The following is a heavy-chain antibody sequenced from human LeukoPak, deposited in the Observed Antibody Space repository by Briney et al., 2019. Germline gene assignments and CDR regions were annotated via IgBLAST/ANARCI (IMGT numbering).Heavy chain of an antibody. CDR3: ARGYSTSWTYCFDY. D-gene: IGHD6-13*01. CDR1: DGAITGYY. Sequence: SDTLSLTCTVSDGAITGYYWGWIRQPPGKGLEWIGHIYYSGSTNYNPSLKSRVTISVDTSKNHLSLKLNSVTAADTAVYYCARGYSTSWTYCFDYWGQGALVTVSS. V-gene: IGHV4-59*07. J-gene: IGHJ4*02. CDR2: IYYSGST.